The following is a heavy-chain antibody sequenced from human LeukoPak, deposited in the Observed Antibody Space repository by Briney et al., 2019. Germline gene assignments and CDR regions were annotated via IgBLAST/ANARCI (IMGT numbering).Heavy chain of an antibody. V-gene: IGHV3-23*01. CDR3: AKDRGNYDFWSGYYHFDY. D-gene: IGHD3-3*01. Sequence: GGSLRLSCAASGFTFSSYAMSWVRQAPGKGLEWVSAISGSGGGTYYVDSVKGRFTISRDNSKNTLYLQMNSLRAEDTAVYYCAKDRGNYDFWSGYYHFDYWGQGTLVTVSS. CDR2: ISGSGGGT. CDR1: GFTFSSYA. J-gene: IGHJ4*02.